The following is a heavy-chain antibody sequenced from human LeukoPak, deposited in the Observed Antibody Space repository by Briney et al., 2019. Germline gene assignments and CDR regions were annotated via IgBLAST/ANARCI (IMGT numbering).Heavy chain of an antibody. CDR1: GFTFSSYS. V-gene: IGHV3-21*01. CDR2: ISTSSSYI. CDR3: ATAYYDIFTGYYEEYFQH. Sequence: KAGGSLRLSCAASGFTFSSYSMNWVRQAPGKGLEWVSSISTSSSYIYYADSVKGRFTISRDNAKNSLYLQMNSLRAEDTAVYYCATAYYDIFTGYYEEYFQHWGQGTLVIVSS. J-gene: IGHJ1*01. D-gene: IGHD3-9*01.